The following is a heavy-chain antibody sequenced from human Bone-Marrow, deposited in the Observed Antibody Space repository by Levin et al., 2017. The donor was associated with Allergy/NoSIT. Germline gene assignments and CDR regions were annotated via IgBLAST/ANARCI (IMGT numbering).Heavy chain of an antibody. Sequence: KPSETLSLTCTVSGGSVSSGDNYWSWVRQTPGKGLEWIGYIDSSGSTYYNPSLKSRLSISVDTSKNQFSLNLSSVTAADTAVYFCARDRMVRPYGMDVWGQGTTVTVS. J-gene: IGHJ6*02. V-gene: IGHV4-30-4*01. CDR3: ARDRMVRPYGMDV. D-gene: IGHD2-8*01. CDR1: GGSVSSGDNY. CDR2: IDSSGST.